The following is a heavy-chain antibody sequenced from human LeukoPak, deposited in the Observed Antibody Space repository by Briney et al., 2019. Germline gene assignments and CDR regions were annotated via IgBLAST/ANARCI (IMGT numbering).Heavy chain of an antibody. Sequence: GGSLRLSCAASGFTFSSYSMNWVRQAPGKGLEWVSYISSSSSTIYYADSVKGRFTISRDNAKNSLYLQMNSLRAEDTAVYYCARSLRGFSDAFDIWGQGTMATVSS. CDR3: ARSLRGFSDAFDI. V-gene: IGHV3-48*01. J-gene: IGHJ3*02. CDR2: ISSSSSTI. CDR1: GFTFSSYS. D-gene: IGHD3-10*01.